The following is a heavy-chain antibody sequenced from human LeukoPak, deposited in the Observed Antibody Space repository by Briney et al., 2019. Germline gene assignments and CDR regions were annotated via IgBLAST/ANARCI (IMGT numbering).Heavy chain of an antibody. V-gene: IGHV3-23*01. CDR3: ARDNGSGWSNLYYFDY. D-gene: IGHD6-19*01. CDR1: GFTFSNYT. Sequence: GGSLRLSCAASGFTFSNYTMNWVRQAPGKGLEWVSVIGGSADSADYADSVKGRFTISRDNAKNSLYLQMNSLRAEDTAVYYCARDNGSGWSNLYYFDYWGQGTLVTVSS. CDR2: IGGSADSA. J-gene: IGHJ4*02.